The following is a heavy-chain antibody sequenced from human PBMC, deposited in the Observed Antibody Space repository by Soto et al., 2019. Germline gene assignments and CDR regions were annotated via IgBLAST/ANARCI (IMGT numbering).Heavy chain of an antibody. CDR1: GGSISSYY. V-gene: IGHV4-59*01. Sequence: PSETLSLTCSVSGGSISSYYWSWIRQPPGKGLEWIGYIYYSGNTNYNPSLKSRVTISVDTSKNQFSLKLSSVTAADTAVYYCARDQVAAAGHYYYGMDVWGQGTTVTVSS. CDR3: ARDQVAAAGHYYYGMDV. J-gene: IGHJ6*02. D-gene: IGHD6-13*01. CDR2: IYYSGNT.